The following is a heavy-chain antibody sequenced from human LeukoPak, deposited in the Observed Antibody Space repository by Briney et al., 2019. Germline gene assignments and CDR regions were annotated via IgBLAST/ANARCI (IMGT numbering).Heavy chain of an antibody. CDR2: INHSGST. D-gene: IGHD3-3*01. V-gene: IGHV4-39*07. CDR3: ARGQKRITIFGVGRNWFDP. CDR1: GGSISSGGYY. J-gene: IGHJ5*02. Sequence: SETLSLTCTVSGGSISSGGYYWSWIRQPPGKGLEWIGEINHSGSTNYNPSLKSRVTISVDTSKNQFSLKLSSVTAADTAVYYCARGQKRITIFGVGRNWFDPWGQGTLVTVSS.